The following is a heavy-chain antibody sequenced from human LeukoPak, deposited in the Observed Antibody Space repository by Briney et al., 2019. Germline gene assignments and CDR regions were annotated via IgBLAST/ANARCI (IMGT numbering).Heavy chain of an antibody. Sequence: ASVKVSCKASGYTFTSYDINWVRQATGQGLEWMGWMNPNSGNTGYAQKFQGSVTMTRNTSISTAYMELSSLRSEDTAVYYCARGMWQGQLVDYWGQGTLVTVSS. V-gene: IGHV1-8*01. CDR1: GYTFTSYD. CDR3: ARGMWQGQLVDY. D-gene: IGHD6-6*01. CDR2: MNPNSGNT. J-gene: IGHJ4*02.